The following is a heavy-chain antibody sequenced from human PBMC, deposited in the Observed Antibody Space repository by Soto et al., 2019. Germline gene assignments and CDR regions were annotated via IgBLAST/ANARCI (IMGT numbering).Heavy chain of an antibody. CDR3: AKDWITFGGVIARPDY. V-gene: IGHV3-23*01. CDR1: GFTFSSYA. D-gene: IGHD3-16*02. J-gene: IGHJ4*02. CDR2: ISGSGGST. Sequence: GGSLRLSCAASGFTFSSYAMSWVRQAPGKGLEWVSAISGSGGSTYYADSVKGRFTISRDNSKNTLYLQMNSLRAEDTAVYYCAKDWITFGGVIARPDYWGQGTLVTVSS.